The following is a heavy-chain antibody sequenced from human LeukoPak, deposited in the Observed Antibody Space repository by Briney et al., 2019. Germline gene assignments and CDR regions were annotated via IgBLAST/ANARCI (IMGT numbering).Heavy chain of an antibody. CDR2: IYYSGST. CDR1: GASIRSYY. V-gene: IGHV4-59*01. J-gene: IGHJ4*02. Sequence: PSETLSLTCTVSGASIRSYYWSWIRQPPGKGLEWMGYIYYSGSTNYNPSLKSRVTISLDTSKNQFSLKLSSVTAADTAVYYCARDPGPYCTTTTCYVDYWGQGTLVTVSS. D-gene: IGHD2-2*01. CDR3: ARDPGPYCTTTTCYVDY.